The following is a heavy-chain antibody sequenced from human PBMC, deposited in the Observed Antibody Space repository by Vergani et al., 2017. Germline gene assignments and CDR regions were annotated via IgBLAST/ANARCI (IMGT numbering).Heavy chain of an antibody. D-gene: IGHD3-16*01. CDR3: ARDPFEGLRLVEYGAFDI. J-gene: IGHJ3*02. V-gene: IGHV4-59*01. Sequence: QVQLQESGPGLVKPSETLSLTCTVSGGSISSYYWSWIRQPPGKGLEWIGYIYYSGSTNYNPSLKSRVTISVDTSKNQFSLKLSSVTAADTAVYYCARDPFEGLRLVEYGAFDIWGQGTMVTVSS. CDR2: IYYSGST. CDR1: GGSISSYY.